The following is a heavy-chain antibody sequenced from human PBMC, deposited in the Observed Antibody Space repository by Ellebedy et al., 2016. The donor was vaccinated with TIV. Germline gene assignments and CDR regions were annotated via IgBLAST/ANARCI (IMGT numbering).Heavy chain of an antibody. CDR2: ISSRSSTI. CDR3: TLNWNDSPVGGMDV. D-gene: IGHD1-1*01. CDR1: GFTFSSYA. V-gene: IGHV3-48*02. J-gene: IGHJ6*02. Sequence: GGSLRLSCAASGFTFSSYAMSWVRQAPGKGLEWVSYISSRSSTIYYADSVKGRFTISRDNGKNSLYLQMNSLRDEDTAMYFCTLNWNDSPVGGMDVWGQGTTVTVSS.